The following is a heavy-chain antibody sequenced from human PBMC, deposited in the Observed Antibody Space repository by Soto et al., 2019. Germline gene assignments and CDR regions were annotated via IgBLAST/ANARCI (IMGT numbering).Heavy chain of an antibody. CDR3: ARDQRWDLGAFDI. V-gene: IGHV3-74*01. CDR1: GFTFSSYW. J-gene: IGHJ3*02. Sequence: PGXSLILSCAASGFTFSSYWMHWVRQAPGKGLVWVSRINIEGSSTAYADSVKGRFTISRDNAKNTLYLQMNSLRAEDTAVYYCARDQRWDLGAFDIWGQGTMVTRLL. D-gene: IGHD1-26*01. CDR2: INIEGSST.